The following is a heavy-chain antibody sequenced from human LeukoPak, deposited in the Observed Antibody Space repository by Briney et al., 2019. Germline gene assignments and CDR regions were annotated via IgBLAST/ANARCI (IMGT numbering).Heavy chain of an antibody. D-gene: IGHD6-13*01. CDR3: ARDKNPGTAAD. V-gene: IGHV3-53*01. CDR2: FYAGGGT. J-gene: IGHJ4*02. Sequence: GGSLRLSCAASGFGVSSNYMSWVRQAPGKGLEWVSVFYAGGGTFYADSVKGRFTISRDNCENTLYLQMNSLRAEDTAVYYCARDKNPGTAADWGQGTLVTVSS. CDR1: GFGVSSNY.